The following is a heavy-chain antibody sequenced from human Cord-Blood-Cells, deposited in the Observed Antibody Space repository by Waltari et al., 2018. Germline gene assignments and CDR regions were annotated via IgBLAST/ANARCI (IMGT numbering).Heavy chain of an antibody. CDR3: ARDPRGYYDSSGLTPLFDP. CDR2: IIPIFGTA. CDR1: GGTFSSYA. D-gene: IGHD3-22*01. J-gene: IGHJ5*02. Sequence: QVQLVQSGAEVKKPGSSVKVSCKASGGTFSSYAIIWVRQAPGQGLEWMGGIIPIFGTANYAQKFQGRVTITADESTSTAYMELSSLRSEDTAVYYCARDPRGYYDSSGLTPLFDPWGQGTLVTVSS. V-gene: IGHV1-69*01.